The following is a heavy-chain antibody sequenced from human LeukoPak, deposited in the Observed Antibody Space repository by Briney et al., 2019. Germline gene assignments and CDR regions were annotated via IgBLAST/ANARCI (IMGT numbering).Heavy chain of an antibody. CDR1: GGSISSYY. V-gene: IGHV4-59*08. J-gene: IGHJ4*02. CDR3: ARHADYDILTGWFDY. CDR2: IYYSGST. D-gene: IGHD3-9*01. Sequence: PSETLSLSCTVSGGSISSYYWSWIRQPPGKGLEWIGYIYYSGSTNYNPSLKSRVTISVDTSKNQFSLKLSSVTAADTAVYYCARHADYDILTGWFDYWGQGTLVTVSS.